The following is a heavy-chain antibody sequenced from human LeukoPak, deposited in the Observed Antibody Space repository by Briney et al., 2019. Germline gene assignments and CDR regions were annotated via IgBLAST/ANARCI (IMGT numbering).Heavy chain of an antibody. D-gene: IGHD3-22*01. J-gene: IGHJ4*02. Sequence: GGSLRLSCAASGFTLRSYWMHWVRQAPGKGLVWDSRINSDGSNTSYADSVKGRFTISRDNAKNTLYLQMNSLRAEDTAVYFCAKRGVVIRVILVGFHKEAYYFDSWGQGALVTVSS. V-gene: IGHV3-74*01. CDR1: GFTLRSYW. CDR2: INSDGSNT. CDR3: AKRGVVIRVILVGFHKEAYYFDS.